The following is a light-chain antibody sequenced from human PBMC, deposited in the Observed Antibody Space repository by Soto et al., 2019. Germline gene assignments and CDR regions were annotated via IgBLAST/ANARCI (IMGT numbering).Light chain of an antibody. CDR1: SSNLGSNT. V-gene: IGLV1-44*01. Sequence: QSVLTQPPSASGTPGQRVTISCSGSSSNLGSNTVNWYQQLPVAAHKLLIYNNNQRPSGVPDRFSGSKSGTSASLAISGLQSEDEADYYCAAWYDSLNGLVFGTGTKVTVL. J-gene: IGLJ1*01. CDR2: NNN. CDR3: AAWYDSLNGLV.